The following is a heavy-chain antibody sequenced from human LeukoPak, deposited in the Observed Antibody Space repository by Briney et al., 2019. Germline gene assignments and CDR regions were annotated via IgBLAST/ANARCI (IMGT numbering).Heavy chain of an antibody. Sequence: SETLSLTCTVSGGSISSYYWNWIRQPPGKGLEWIGYIYYSGSTNYNPSLKSRVTISVDTSKNQFSLKLSSVTAADTAVYYCARAVGAPNWFDPWGQGTLVTVSS. D-gene: IGHD1-26*01. J-gene: IGHJ5*02. CDR3: ARAVGAPNWFDP. CDR2: IYYSGST. V-gene: IGHV4-59*01. CDR1: GGSISSYY.